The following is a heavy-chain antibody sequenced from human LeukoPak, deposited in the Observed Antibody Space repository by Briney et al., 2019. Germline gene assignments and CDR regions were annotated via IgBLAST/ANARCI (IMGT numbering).Heavy chain of an antibody. V-gene: IGHV4-39*07. CDR3: ASSTYYYYGMDV. J-gene: IGHJ6*02. D-gene: IGHD5/OR15-5a*01. Sequence: SETLSLTCTVSGGSISSSSYYWGWIRQPPGKGLEWIGSIYYSGSTYYNPSLKSRVTMSVDTSKNQFSLKLSSVTAADTAVYYCASSTYYYYGMDVWGQGTTVTVSS. CDR2: IYYSGST. CDR1: GGSISSSSYY.